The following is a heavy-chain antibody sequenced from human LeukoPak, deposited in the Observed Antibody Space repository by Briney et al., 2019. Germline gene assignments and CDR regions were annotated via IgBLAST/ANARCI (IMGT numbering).Heavy chain of an antibody. Sequence: PGRSLRLSCAASGFTFSSFGMHWVRQAPGKGLEWVAIIWYDGSYKYYADSVKGRFTISRDNSKNTLDLQMNSLRAEDTAVYYCARDYGSGIDCWGQGTLVTVSS. J-gene: IGHJ4*02. D-gene: IGHD3-10*01. CDR1: GFTFSSFG. CDR2: IWYDGSYK. CDR3: ARDYGSGIDC. V-gene: IGHV3-33*01.